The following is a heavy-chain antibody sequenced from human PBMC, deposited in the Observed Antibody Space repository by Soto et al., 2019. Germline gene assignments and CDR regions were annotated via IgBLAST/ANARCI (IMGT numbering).Heavy chain of an antibody. CDR1: GFLFPNAW. V-gene: IGHV3-15*01. J-gene: IGHJ4*02. Sequence: EVQLVESGGGLVKPGGSLRLSCAGSGFLFPNAWMSWFRQAPGKGLEWVGHIKNKGDGGTADHAAAVKGRFVISREDSERMVFLQMNSLKVEDTAVYYCATMGLYCSGGSCYSDNWGQGALVTVSS. CDR3: ATMGLYCSGGSCYSDN. CDR2: IKNKGDGGTA. D-gene: IGHD2-15*01.